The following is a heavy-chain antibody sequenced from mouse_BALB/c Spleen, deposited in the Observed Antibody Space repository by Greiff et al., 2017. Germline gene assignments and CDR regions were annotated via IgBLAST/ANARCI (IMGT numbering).Heavy chain of an antibody. D-gene: IGHD2-4*01. J-gene: IGHJ3*01. CDR3: AIYYEAWFAY. CDR1: GYSITSDYA. Sequence: EVKLQESGPGLVKPSQSLSLTCTVTGYSITSDYAWNWIRQFPGNKLEWMGYISYSGSTSYNPSLKSRISITRDTSKNQFFLQLNSVTTEDTATYYCAIYYEAWFAYWGQGTLVTVSA. V-gene: IGHV3-2*02. CDR2: ISYSGST.